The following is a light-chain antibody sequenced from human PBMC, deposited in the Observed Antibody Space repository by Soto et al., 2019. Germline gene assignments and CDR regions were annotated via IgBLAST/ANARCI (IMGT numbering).Light chain of an antibody. J-gene: IGKJ5*01. CDR3: QQDHRSSIT. CDR1: ERISGR. CDR2: DAS. Sequence: DIQMTQSHSTLSAYVGARVTITCRASERISGRLAWYQQQPGKAPKLLIYDASKLDSGVPSRFSGSESGTEYTLTISCLRPEVFVDYYGQQDHRSSITFGQGTRLESK. V-gene: IGKV1-5*01.